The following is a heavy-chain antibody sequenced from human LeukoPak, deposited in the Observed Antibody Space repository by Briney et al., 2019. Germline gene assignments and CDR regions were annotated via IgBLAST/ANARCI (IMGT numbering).Heavy chain of an antibody. CDR1: GYTFTGCY. V-gene: IGHV1-2*02. J-gene: IGHJ1*01. Sequence: GASVKVSCKASGYTFTGCYMHWVRQAPGQGLEWMGWINPNSGGTNYAQKFQGRVTMTRDTSISTAYMELSRLRSDDTAVYYCARVGYYDFWSGYSLNHPEYFQHWGQGTLVTVSS. CDR2: INPNSGGT. CDR3: ARVGYYDFWSGYSLNHPEYFQH. D-gene: IGHD3-3*01.